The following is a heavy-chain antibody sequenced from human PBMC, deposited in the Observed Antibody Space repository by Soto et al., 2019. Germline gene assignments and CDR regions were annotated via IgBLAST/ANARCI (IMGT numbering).Heavy chain of an antibody. D-gene: IGHD1-26*01. Sequence: QLQLQESGPGLVKPSQTLSLTCTVSGGSISSGGYYWSWIRQHPGKGLGWVGYIYYSGSTYYNPPLKCRVTISVGPSKNQFSLKLSSVTAADTAVYYCAREGGIVGATAADYWGQGTLVTVSS. V-gene: IGHV4-31*03. CDR2: IYYSGST. J-gene: IGHJ4*02. CDR1: GGSISSGGYY. CDR3: AREGGIVGATAADY.